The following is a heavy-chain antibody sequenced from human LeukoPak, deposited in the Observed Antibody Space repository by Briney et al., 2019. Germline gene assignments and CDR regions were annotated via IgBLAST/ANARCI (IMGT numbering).Heavy chain of an antibody. J-gene: IGHJ4*02. D-gene: IGHD1-1*01. CDR2: IYTGDSR. Sequence: GGSLRLSCAASGFTISLNYMGWVRQAPGKGLEWVATIYTGDSRDYLESVRGRFTISTDKPKSILYLQMNSLRVEDTAVYFCARGLPGGTASKLDVFDYWGQGTLVTVSS. V-gene: IGHV3-53*01. CDR1: GFTISLNY. CDR3: ARGLPGGTASKLDVFDY.